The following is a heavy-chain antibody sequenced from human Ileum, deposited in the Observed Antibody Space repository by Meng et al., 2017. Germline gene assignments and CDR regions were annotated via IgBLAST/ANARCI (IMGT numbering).Heavy chain of an antibody. J-gene: IGHJ4*02. CDR3: AREGDTIGWYASYH. CDR1: GFTFSNYW. CDR2: IKQNGNEK. Sequence: GESLKISCSASGFTFSNYWMSWVRQAPGKGLEWVANIKQNGNEKNYVDSVKGRFTISRDNAKNSLDLQMTSLRAEDTGVYYCAREGDTIGWYASYHWGQGTLVTVSS. D-gene: IGHD6-19*01. V-gene: IGHV3-7*01.